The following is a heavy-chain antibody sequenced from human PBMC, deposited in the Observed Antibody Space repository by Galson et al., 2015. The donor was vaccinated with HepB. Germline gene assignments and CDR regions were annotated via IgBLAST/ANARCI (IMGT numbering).Heavy chain of an antibody. CDR3: ARSGGSGSYPQPLDY. CDR2: ISAYNGNT. V-gene: IGHV1-18*01. CDR1: GYTFTSYG. Sequence: SVKVSCKASGYTFTSYGITWVRQAPGQGLEWMGWISAYNGNTNYAQKLQGRVTMTTDTSTNTAYMELRSLRSDDTAVYYCARSGGSGSYPQPLDYWGQGTLGTVSS. D-gene: IGHD3-10*01. J-gene: IGHJ4*02.